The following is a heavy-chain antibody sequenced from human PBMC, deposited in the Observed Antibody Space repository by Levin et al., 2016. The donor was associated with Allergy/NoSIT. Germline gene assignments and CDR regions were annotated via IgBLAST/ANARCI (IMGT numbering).Heavy chain of an antibody. V-gene: IGHV3-23*01. J-gene: IGHJ6*03. CDR2: ISGSGGST. Sequence: GESLKISCTASGFTFRSFAMNWVRQAPGKGLEWVSVISGSGGSTYYADSVKGRFTISRDNSKNTLFLQMSSLRVGDTAVYYCAKDLQGVHYYNYMDVWGKGTTVTVSS. CDR3: AKDLQGVHYYNYMDV. CDR1: GFTFRSFA. D-gene: IGHD3-10*01.